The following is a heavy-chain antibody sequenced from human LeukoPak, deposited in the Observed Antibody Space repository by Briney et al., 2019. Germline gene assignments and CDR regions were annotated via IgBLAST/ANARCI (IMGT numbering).Heavy chain of an antibody. CDR1: GFTFSSFA. J-gene: IGHJ6*02. CDR2: ISGSGGST. Sequence: GGSLRLSCAASGFTFSSFAMSWVRQAPGKGLEWVSAISGSGGSTYYADSVKGRFTISRDNSKNTLFLQMNSLRAEDTAVYYCATAPILRGEGGEHYKYGMDVWGQGTTVIVSS. CDR3: ATAPILRGEGGEHYKYGMDV. V-gene: IGHV3-23*01. D-gene: IGHD2-2*02.